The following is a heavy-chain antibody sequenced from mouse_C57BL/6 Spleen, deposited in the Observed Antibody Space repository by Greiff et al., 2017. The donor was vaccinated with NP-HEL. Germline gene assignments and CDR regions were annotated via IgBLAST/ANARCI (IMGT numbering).Heavy chain of an antibody. CDR3: ARMVSTMVSWFAY. D-gene: IGHD2-1*01. Sequence: EVHLVESGGGLVKPGGSLKLSCAASGFTFSDYGMHWVRQAPEKGLEWVAYISSGSSTIYYADTVKGRFTISRDNAKNTLFLQMTSLRSEDTAMYYCARMVSTMVSWFAYWGQGTLVTVSA. V-gene: IGHV5-17*01. CDR1: GFTFSDYG. J-gene: IGHJ3*01. CDR2: ISSGSSTI.